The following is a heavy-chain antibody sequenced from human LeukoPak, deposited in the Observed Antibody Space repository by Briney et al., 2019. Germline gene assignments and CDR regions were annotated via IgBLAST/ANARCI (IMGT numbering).Heavy chain of an antibody. J-gene: IGHJ4*02. CDR3: AKDLIRAYYYDSSGSSFDY. CDR1: GFTFNSYS. D-gene: IGHD3-22*01. Sequence: GGSLRLSCAASGFTFNSYSMHWVRQAPGKGLEWVTAISDDETYKFYADSVKGRFTISRDNSKNTLYLQMNSLRAEDTAVYYCAKDLIRAYYYDSSGSSFDYWGQGALVTVSS. CDR2: ISDDETYK. V-gene: IGHV3-30-3*01.